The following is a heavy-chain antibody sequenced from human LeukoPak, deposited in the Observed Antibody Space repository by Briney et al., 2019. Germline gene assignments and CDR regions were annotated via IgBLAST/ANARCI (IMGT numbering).Heavy chain of an antibody. CDR2: IYPGDSDT. CDR1: GYSYTNYW. CDR3: ARRRGNYWFDP. V-gene: IGHV5-51*01. D-gene: IGHD1-26*01. Sequence: GESLKISCKGSGYSYTNYWIAWVRQMPGKGLEWMGIIYPGDSDTRYSPSFQGQVTISADKSISAAYLQWSSLKASDAAMYYCARRRGNYWFDPWGQGTLVTVSS. J-gene: IGHJ5*02.